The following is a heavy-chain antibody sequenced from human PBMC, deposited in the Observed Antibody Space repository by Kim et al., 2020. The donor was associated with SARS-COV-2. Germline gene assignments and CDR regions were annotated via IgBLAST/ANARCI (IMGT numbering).Heavy chain of an antibody. CDR3: ASNYYDSSGYYYGLDY. D-gene: IGHD3-22*01. J-gene: IGHJ4*02. V-gene: IGHV3-48*02. Sequence: SVKGRFTIARDNAKNSLYLQMNSLRDEDTAVYYCASNYYDSSGYYYGLDYWGQGTLVTVSS.